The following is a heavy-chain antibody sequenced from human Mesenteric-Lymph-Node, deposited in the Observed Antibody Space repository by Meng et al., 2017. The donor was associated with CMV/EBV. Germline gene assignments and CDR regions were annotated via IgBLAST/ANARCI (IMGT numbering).Heavy chain of an antibody. CDR3: ASGLSIAATLDY. J-gene: IGHJ4*02. CDR2: IIPILGIA. V-gene: IGHV1-69*04. D-gene: IGHD6-13*01. CDR1: GGTFSSYA. Sequence: CKASGGTFSSYAISWVRQAPGQGLGWMGRIIPILGIANYAQKFQGRVTITADKSTSTAYMELSSLRSEDTAVYYCASGLSIAATLDYWGQGTLVTVSS.